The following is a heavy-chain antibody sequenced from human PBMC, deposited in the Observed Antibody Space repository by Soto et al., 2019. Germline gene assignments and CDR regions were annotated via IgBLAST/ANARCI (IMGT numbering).Heavy chain of an antibody. J-gene: IGHJ5*02. CDR3: TGRAATGENWFDP. V-gene: IGHV3-73*02. CDR2: IRTKANNYAT. Sequence: EVQLVESGGGLVQPGGSLKLSCAASGFTFSGSAMHWVRQASGKGLEWVGRIRTKANNYATEYAASVKGRFTISRDDLKSTTYLQMNSLKTEDTAVYYCTGRAATGENWFDPWGQGTLVTVSS. D-gene: IGHD6-13*01. CDR1: GFTFSGSA.